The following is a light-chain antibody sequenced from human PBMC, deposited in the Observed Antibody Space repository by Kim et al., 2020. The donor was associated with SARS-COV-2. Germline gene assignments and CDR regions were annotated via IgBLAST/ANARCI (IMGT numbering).Light chain of an antibody. V-gene: IGLV2-14*03. CDR3: GSYTSSTTWV. J-gene: IGLJ3*02. CDR1: TSDVGGYNY. CDR2: DVT. Sequence: QSALTQPASVSGSPGQSITISCTGTTSDVGGYNYVSWYQQHPGKAPKLMIYDVTNRPSGVSNRFSGSKSDNTASLTISGLQAEDEADYYCGSYTSSTTWVFGGGTQLTVL.